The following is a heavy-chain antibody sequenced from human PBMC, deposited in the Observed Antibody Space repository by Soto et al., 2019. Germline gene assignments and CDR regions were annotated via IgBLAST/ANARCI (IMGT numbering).Heavy chain of an antibody. V-gene: IGHV3-21*01. CDR1: GFTFISYS. CDR2: ISSTGTYI. D-gene: IGHD3-9*01. J-gene: IGHJ4*02. CDR3: ATRYSGNFDY. Sequence: EVQLVESGGGLVKPGGSLSLSCAASGFTFISYSMNWVRQSPGKGLEWVSSISSTGTYIYYADSVKGRFTISRDNAKNSLYLQMRSLRAEDTAVYYCATRYSGNFDYWGQGTLVTVSS.